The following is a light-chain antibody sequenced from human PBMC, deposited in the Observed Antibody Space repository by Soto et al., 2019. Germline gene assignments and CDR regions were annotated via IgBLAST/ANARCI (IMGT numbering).Light chain of an antibody. Sequence: DIQMTQSPSTLSASVGDRVTITCRASQSISSWLAWYQQKPGKAPKLLIYKASTLESGVLSKFSGSGSGTEFTFTISGLQPDDFVSYYCQQYNNLQTFGQVTKVEIK. CDR1: QSISSW. V-gene: IGKV1-5*03. CDR2: KAS. CDR3: QQYNNLQT. J-gene: IGKJ1*01.